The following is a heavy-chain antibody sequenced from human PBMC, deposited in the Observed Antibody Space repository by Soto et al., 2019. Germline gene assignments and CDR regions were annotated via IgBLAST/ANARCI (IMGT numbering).Heavy chain of an antibody. D-gene: IGHD6-13*01. V-gene: IGHV4-4*02. CDR2: IHHSGST. J-gene: IGHJ4*02. Sequence: QVQLQESGLGLVRPSGTVSLTCAVSGLSISSGDWWSWVRQPPGKGLEWIGEIHHSGSTNYNPSLKSRVTMSVVPSKDLFSLTLTSVTAADTAFYYCARDQGSHPGDWGQGTLVSVSS. CDR1: GLSISSGDW. CDR3: ARDQGSHPGD.